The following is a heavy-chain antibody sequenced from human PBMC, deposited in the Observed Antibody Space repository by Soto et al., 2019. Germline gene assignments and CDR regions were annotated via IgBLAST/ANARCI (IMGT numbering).Heavy chain of an antibody. CDR1: GGTFSSYA. J-gene: IGHJ6*02. V-gene: IGHV1-69*12. CDR2: IIPIFGTA. D-gene: IGHD3-10*01. Sequence: QVQLVQSGAEVKKPGSSVKVSCKASGGTFSSYAINWVRQAPGQGLEWMGGIIPIFGTADYAKKFQGRVTITADESTSTANMELSSLSSEDTAVYYCASNGFGETYYCGMDVWGQGTTVTVSS. CDR3: ASNGFGETYYCGMDV.